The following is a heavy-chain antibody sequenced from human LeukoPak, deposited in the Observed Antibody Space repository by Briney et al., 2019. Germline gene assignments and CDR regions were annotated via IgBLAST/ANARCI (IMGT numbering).Heavy chain of an antibody. J-gene: IGHJ4*02. V-gene: IGHV4-61*01. D-gene: IGHD6-19*01. CDR1: GGSVSSGSYY. Sequence: KPSETLSLTCTVSGGSVSSGSYYWSWIRQPPGKGLEWIGYIYHSGSTNYNPSLKSRVTISVDTSNNQRSLKLGSVTAADTAVYYCVRGDDGSSGWLFDYWGQGTLVTVCS. CDR3: VRGDDGSSGWLFDY. CDR2: IYHSGST.